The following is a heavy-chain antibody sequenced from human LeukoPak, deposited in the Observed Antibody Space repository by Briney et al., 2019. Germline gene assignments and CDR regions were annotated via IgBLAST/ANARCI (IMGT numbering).Heavy chain of an antibody. Sequence: GGSLRLSCAASGFTFSSYAMSWVRQAPGKGLEWVSAISGSGGSTYYADSVKGRFTISRDNSKNTLYLQMNSLRVEDTAVYYCARGGTPGYSSGRIDYWGQGTLVTVSS. CDR2: ISGSGGST. CDR1: GFTFSSYA. D-gene: IGHD6-19*01. CDR3: ARGGTPGYSSGRIDY. J-gene: IGHJ4*02. V-gene: IGHV3-23*01.